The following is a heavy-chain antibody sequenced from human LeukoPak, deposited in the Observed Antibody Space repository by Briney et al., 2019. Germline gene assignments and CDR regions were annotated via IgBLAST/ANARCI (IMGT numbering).Heavy chain of an antibody. Sequence: PGGSLRLSCAASGFTFSSFAMSWVRQAPGRGLEWVSFVRASGDTTEFADSMKGRFTYSYKHSRNTVEQQMNSLSAEEMALYYIAKGGGRSYGYIPHWGQGTLVIVSS. CDR2: VRASGDTT. V-gene: IGHV3-23*01. J-gene: IGHJ4*02. D-gene: IGHD5-18*01. CDR3: AKGGGRSYGYIPH. CDR1: GFTFSSFA.